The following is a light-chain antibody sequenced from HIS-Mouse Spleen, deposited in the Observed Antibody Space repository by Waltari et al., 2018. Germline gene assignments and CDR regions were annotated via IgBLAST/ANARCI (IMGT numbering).Light chain of an antibody. CDR3: QQYNNWPPLT. V-gene: IGKV3D-15*03. CDR2: GAS. CDR1: QSVSSN. Sequence: EIVMTQSPATLSVSPGERATLSCGASQSVSSNLAWYQQKPGQAPRLLIYGASIRATGIPARFSGSGSGTEFTLTISILQSEDFAVYYCQQYNNWPPLTFGGGTKVEIK. J-gene: IGKJ4*01.